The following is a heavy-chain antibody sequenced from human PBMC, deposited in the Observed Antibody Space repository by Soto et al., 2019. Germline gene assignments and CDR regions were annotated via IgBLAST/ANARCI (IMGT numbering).Heavy chain of an antibody. D-gene: IGHD6-13*01. CDR3: ARDRIAAAGTPLSNNSGFDY. CDR1: GGTFVGYY. V-gene: IGHV4-34*01. Sequence: PSETLSLTCAFYGGTFVGYYWSWIRQPPGKGLEWIGEINHSGSTNYNPSLKSRVTISVDTSKNQFSLKLSSVTAADTAVYYCARDRIAAAGTPLSNNSGFDYWGQGTLVTVSS. CDR2: INHSGST. J-gene: IGHJ4*02.